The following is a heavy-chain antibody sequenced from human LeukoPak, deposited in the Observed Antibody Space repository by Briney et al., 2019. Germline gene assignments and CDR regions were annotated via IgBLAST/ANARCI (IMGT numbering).Heavy chain of an antibody. CDR3: AREAPGSTMVRGYKVHYYYYYYMDV. V-gene: IGHV4-61*02. J-gene: IGHJ6*03. Sequence: PSETLSLTCTVSGGSISSGSYYWSWIRQPAGKGLEWIGRIYTSGSTNYNPSLKSRVTISVDTSKNQFSLKLSSVTAADTAVYYCAREAPGSTMVRGYKVHYYYYYYMDVWGKGTTVTISS. CDR1: GGSISSGSYY. D-gene: IGHD3-10*01. CDR2: IYTSGST.